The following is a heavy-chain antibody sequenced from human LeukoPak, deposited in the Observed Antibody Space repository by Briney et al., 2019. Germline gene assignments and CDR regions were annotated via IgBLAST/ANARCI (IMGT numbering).Heavy chain of an antibody. Sequence: ASVKVSCKASGYTFTSYGISWVRQAPGQGLEWMGWISAYNGNTNYAQKLQGRVTMTTDTSTSTAYMELRSLRSDDTAVYYCARGFQPGYCSGGSCCPDYYYYYMDVWGKGTTVTVSS. CDR2: ISAYNGNT. V-gene: IGHV1-18*01. CDR3: ARGFQPGYCSGGSCCPDYYYYYMDV. CDR1: GYTFTSYG. J-gene: IGHJ6*03. D-gene: IGHD2-15*01.